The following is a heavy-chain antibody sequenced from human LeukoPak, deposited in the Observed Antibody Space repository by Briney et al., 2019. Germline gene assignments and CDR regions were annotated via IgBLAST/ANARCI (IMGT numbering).Heavy chain of an antibody. CDR3: ARWYYYDSGVDY. J-gene: IGHJ4*02. CDR2: ISSSGSTI. Sequence: PGGSLRLSCAASGFTFSSYEMNWVRQAPGKGLEWVSYISSSGSTIYYADSVKGRFTISRDNAKNSLYLQMNSLRAEDTAVYYCARWYYYDSGVDYWGQGTLVTVSS. V-gene: IGHV3-48*03. D-gene: IGHD3-22*01. CDR1: GFTFSSYE.